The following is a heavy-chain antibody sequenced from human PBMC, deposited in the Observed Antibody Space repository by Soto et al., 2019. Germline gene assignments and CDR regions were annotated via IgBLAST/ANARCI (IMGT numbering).Heavy chain of an antibody. Sequence: QVQVVESGGGVVQPGRSLRLSCAASGFIITSYGMHWVRQAPGKGLEWVAVIWYDGINKYYADSVKGRFTVSRDMSKITVFLQMTSLRAEDTAVYYCARVSHPHHVGELSSDLDYWCQGTLVTVSS. V-gene: IGHV3-33*01. J-gene: IGHJ4*02. D-gene: IGHD3-16*02. CDR1: GFIITSYG. CDR2: IWYDGINK. CDR3: ARVSHPHHVGELSSDLDY.